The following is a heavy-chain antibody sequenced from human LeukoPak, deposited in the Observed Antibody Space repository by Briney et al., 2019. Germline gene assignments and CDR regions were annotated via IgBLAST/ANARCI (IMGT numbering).Heavy chain of an antibody. V-gene: IGHV4-59*01. CDR2: IYYSGST. CDR3: ARCHRIAAAGFDP. CDR1: GGSISSYY. D-gene: IGHD6-13*01. Sequence: SETLSLTCTVSGGSISSYYWSWIRQPPGKGLEWIGYIYYSGSTNYNPSLKSRVTISVDTSKNQFSLKLGSVTAADTAVYYCARCHRIAAAGFDPWGQGTLVTVSS. J-gene: IGHJ5*02.